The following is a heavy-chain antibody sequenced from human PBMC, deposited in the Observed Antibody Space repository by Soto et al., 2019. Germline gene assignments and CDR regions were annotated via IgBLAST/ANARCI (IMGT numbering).Heavy chain of an antibody. CDR3: ARGLNVYYFDY. Sequence: QVQLVQSGAEVKKPGASVKVSCKASGYTFTSYGMHWVRQAPGQRLEWMGWINAGNGNTKYSQKFQGRVTITRVTSASTAYMELSSLRSEDTAVYYCARGLNVYYFDYWGQGTLVTVSS. V-gene: IGHV1-3*01. J-gene: IGHJ4*02. D-gene: IGHD3-16*01. CDR2: INAGNGNT. CDR1: GYTFTSYG.